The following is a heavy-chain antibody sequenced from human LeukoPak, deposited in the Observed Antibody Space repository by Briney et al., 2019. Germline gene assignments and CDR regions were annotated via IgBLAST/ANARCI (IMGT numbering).Heavy chain of an antibody. CDR2: ISYDGSNK. J-gene: IGHJ5*02. D-gene: IGHD2-2*02. CDR3: ARGYCTSTRCYTRNNWFDP. V-gene: IGHV3-30-3*01. Sequence: GGSLSLSCAASGFTFSSYAVHWVRQAPGKGLEWVAVISYDGSNKYYADSVKGRFTISRDNSKNTLYLQMNSLRAEDTAVYYCARGYCTSTRCYTRNNWFDPWGQGTLVTVSS. CDR1: GFTFSSYA.